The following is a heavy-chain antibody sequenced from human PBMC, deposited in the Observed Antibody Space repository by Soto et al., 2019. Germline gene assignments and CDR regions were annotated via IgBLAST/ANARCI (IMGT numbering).Heavy chain of an antibody. CDR3: AKLGTGYSSGWYRPYYFDY. CDR1: GFTFSSYA. D-gene: IGHD6-19*01. CDR2: ISGSGGST. V-gene: IGHV3-23*01. Sequence: EVQLLESGGGLVQPGGSLRLSCAASGFTFSSYAMSWVRQAPGKGLEWVSAISGSGGSTYYADSVKSRFTISRDNSKNTLYLQMNSLRAEDTAVYYCAKLGTGYSSGWYRPYYFDYWGQGTLVTVS. J-gene: IGHJ4*02.